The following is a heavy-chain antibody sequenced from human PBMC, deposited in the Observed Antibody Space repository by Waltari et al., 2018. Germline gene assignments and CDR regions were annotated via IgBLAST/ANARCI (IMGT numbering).Heavy chain of an antibody. CDR3: AKIDSYSTAYGY. J-gene: IGHJ4*02. CDR1: GFTFRTYA. Sequence: QVQLVESGGGLVQPGRSLRPSCAASGFTFRTYAMHWVRQAPGKGLEWVAVIASDGSNKYYADSVKGRFTISRDNPYSTLYLQMNSLRADDTAVYYCAKIDSYSTAYGYWGQGTLVTVSS. D-gene: IGHD2-2*01. CDR2: IASDGSNK. V-gene: IGHV3-30*18.